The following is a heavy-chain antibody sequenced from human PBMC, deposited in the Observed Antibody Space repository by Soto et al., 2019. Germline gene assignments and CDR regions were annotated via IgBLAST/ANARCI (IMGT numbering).Heavy chain of an antibody. CDR3: MRVVAIHDYPDN. D-gene: IGHD6-6*01. J-gene: IGHJ4*02. V-gene: IGHV1-69*12. CDR1: GGTFSSYA. Sequence: QVQLVQSGAEVRQPASSVKVSCKSSGGTFSSYAISWVRQAPGQGLEWMGGIVPIVDTSTYAQNVQGRVTITAEESTSTAYMELSSLRSDDTAIYYCMRVVAIHDYPDNWGQGTLVTVSS. CDR2: IVPIVDTS.